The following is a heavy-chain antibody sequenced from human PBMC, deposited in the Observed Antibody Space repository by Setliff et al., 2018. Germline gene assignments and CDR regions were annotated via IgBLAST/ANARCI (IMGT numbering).Heavy chain of an antibody. Sequence: GGSLRLSCAASGFTFSNYTMNWVRQAPGKGLEWVSYISSRSTYIGYADSVKGRFTISRDNAKKSLYLQMNSLRAEDTAVYYCARDRISRYYDSGAHAFDIWGQGTMVTVSS. CDR3: ARDRISRYYDSGAHAFDI. J-gene: IGHJ3*02. CDR2: ISSRSTYI. V-gene: IGHV3-21*04. CDR1: GFTFSNYT. D-gene: IGHD3-22*01.